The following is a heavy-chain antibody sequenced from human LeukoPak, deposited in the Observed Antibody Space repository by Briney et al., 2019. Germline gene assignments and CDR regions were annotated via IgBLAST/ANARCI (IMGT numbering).Heavy chain of an antibody. Sequence: GGSLRLSCAASGFTFSSYAMSWVRQAPGKGLEWVSAISGSGGSTYYADSVKGRFTISRDNSKTTLYLQMNSLRAEDTAVYYCAKNAYSRITIFGVVIMGYFDYWGQGTLVTVSS. D-gene: IGHD3-3*01. CDR2: ISGSGGST. V-gene: IGHV3-23*01. CDR3: AKNAYSRITIFGVVIMGYFDY. CDR1: GFTFSSYA. J-gene: IGHJ4*02.